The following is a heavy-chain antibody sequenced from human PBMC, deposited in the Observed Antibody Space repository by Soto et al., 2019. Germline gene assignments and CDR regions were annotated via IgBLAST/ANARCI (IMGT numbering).Heavy chain of an antibody. D-gene: IGHD3-22*01. CDR2: IYSGGST. Sequence: GGSLRLSCAASGFTVSSNYMSWVRQAPGKGLEWVSVIYSGGSTYYADSVKGRFTISRDNSKNTLYLQMNSLRAEDTAVYYCARAPLNYGRSGYHCDYWGQGTLVTVSS. V-gene: IGHV3-66*01. J-gene: IGHJ4*02. CDR1: GFTVSSNY. CDR3: ARAPLNYGRSGYHCDY.